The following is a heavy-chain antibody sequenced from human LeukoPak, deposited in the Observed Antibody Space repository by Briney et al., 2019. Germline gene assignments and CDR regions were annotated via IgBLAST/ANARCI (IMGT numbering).Heavy chain of an antibody. V-gene: IGHV3-7*01. CDR2: IKQDGSEK. Sequence: PGGSLRLSCEASAFIFSSYWMNWVRQAPGKGLEWVVNIKQDGSEKEYVDSVKGRFTISTNNAKNSLYLQMNSPRGEDTAVYYCARGNEGYGSDAFDMWGQGTMVTVSS. J-gene: IGHJ3*02. D-gene: IGHD3-10*01. CDR1: AFIFSSYW. CDR3: ARGNEGYGSDAFDM.